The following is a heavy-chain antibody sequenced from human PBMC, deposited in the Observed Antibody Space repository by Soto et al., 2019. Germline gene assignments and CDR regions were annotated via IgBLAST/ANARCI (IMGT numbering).Heavy chain of an antibody. J-gene: IGHJ4*02. CDR2: INYSGSNI. Sequence: DVQLVESGGGLVEPGGSLRLTCAASGFTFSNSEMFWVRQAPGKGLEWVSKINYSGSNIYYSKSVKGRFTNSRDNAKNSLSLQMNSLTDEDTAIYYCASEALCGADCYFFEYWGPGTLVTDSS. CDR1: GFTFSNSE. CDR3: ASEALCGADCYFFEY. D-gene: IGHD2-21*02. V-gene: IGHV3-48*03.